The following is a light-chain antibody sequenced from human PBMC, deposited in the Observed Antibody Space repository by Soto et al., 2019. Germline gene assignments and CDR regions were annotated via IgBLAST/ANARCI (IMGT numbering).Light chain of an antibody. CDR2: AAS. Sequence: DIQLTQSPSFLSASVGSRVTITCRASQGISSFLAWYQQRPGKAPKLLIYAASTLPPGVPSRFSGSGSGTDFTLTISSLQPEDFATYYCLQHNTYPRTFGQGTKVDIK. CDR1: QGISSF. V-gene: IGKV1-9*01. CDR3: LQHNTYPRT. J-gene: IGKJ1*01.